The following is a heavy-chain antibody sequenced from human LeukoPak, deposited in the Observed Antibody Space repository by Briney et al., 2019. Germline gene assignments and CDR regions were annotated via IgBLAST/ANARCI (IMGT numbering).Heavy chain of an antibody. CDR2: ISYDGSNK. J-gene: IGHJ4*02. V-gene: IGHV3-30-3*01. D-gene: IGHD2-15*01. Sequence: GGSLRLSCAASGFTFSSYAMHWVRQAPGKGLEWVAVISYDGSNKYYADSVKGRFTISRDNSKNTLYLQMNSLRAEDTAVYYCAIVVVNDKLNYGAQEPLATVSS. CDR3: AIVVVNDKLNY. CDR1: GFTFSSYA.